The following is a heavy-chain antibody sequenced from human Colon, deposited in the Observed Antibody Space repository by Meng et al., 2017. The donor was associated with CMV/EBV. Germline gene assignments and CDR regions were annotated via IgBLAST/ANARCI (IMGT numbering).Heavy chain of an antibody. CDR1: GFTFSNHA. J-gene: IGHJ6*02. CDR2: IYAGGRST. CDR3: AKGSLEWLYYGMDV. D-gene: IGHD3-3*01. V-gene: IGHV3-23*03. Sequence: GESLKISCAGSGFTFSNHAMSWVRQAPGKGLEWVSVIYAGGRSTYFADSVKGRFIISRDDSKNTLYMEMNSLRAEDTAVYYCAKGSLEWLYYGMDVWGQGTTVTVSS.